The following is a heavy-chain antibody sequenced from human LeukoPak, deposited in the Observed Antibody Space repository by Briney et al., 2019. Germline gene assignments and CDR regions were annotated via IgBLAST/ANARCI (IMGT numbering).Heavy chain of an antibody. CDR2: ISAYNGYT. CDR1: GYTFTNYG. CDR3: ATEINGDYYNWFDP. J-gene: IGHJ5*02. Sequence: GASVKVSCKASGYTFTNYGFSWVRQAPGQGLEWMGWISAYNGYTDYAQKFQFRVTMTTDTSTSTAYMELSSLRSEDTAVYYCATEINGDYYNWFDPWGQGTLVTVSS. V-gene: IGHV1-18*01. D-gene: IGHD4-17*01.